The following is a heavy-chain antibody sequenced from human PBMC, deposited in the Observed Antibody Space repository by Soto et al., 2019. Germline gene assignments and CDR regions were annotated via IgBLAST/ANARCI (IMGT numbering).Heavy chain of an antibody. D-gene: IGHD5-18*01. J-gene: IGHJ6*02. V-gene: IGHV1-18*01. Sequence: ETSVKVSCKASRYTFTSYGISWARQAPGQGLEWMGWISAYNGNTNYAQKLQGRVTMTTDTSTTTVYMELTNLRSDDTAVYYCARCIQGDYYYGMDVWGQGTTVTVSS. CDR3: ARCIQGDYYYGMDV. CDR1: RYTFTSYG. CDR2: ISAYNGNT.